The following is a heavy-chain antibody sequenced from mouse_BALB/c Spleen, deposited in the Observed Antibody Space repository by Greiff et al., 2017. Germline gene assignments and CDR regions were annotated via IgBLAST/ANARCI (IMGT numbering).Heavy chain of an antibody. J-gene: IGHJ3*01. CDR1: GFTFSSYA. Sequence: EVQLVESGGGLVKPGGSLKLPCAASGFTFSSYAMSWVRQTPEKRLEWVASISSGGSTYYPDSVKGRFTISRDNARNILYLQMSSLRSEDTAMYYCALYYEKSRGFAYWGQGTLVTVSA. V-gene: IGHV5-6-5*01. CDR3: ALYYEKSRGFAY. D-gene: IGHD1-1*01. CDR2: ISSGGST.